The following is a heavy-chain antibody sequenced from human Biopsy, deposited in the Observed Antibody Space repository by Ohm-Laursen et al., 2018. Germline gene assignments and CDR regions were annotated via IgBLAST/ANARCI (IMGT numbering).Heavy chain of an antibody. Sequence: PSETLSLTCTVSSASINLYYWGWIRQSPGKGLEWIGYINHSGHTNYNPSLKSRLTMSVDTSKNQFSLKLTSVTAADTAVYYWARDRIAYCTATSCDNFGLDVWGQGTTVTVSS. J-gene: IGHJ6*02. V-gene: IGHV4-59*01. CDR3: ARDRIAYCTATSCDNFGLDV. CDR2: INHSGHT. D-gene: IGHD2-8*02. CDR1: SASINLYY.